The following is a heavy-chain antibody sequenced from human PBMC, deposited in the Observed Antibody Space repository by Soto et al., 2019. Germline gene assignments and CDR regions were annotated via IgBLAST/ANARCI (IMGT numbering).Heavy chain of an antibody. J-gene: IGHJ4*02. Sequence: SETLSLTCTVSGGSISSINYYWSWIRQHPGKGLEWIGYIYYSGSTYYNPSLKSRVSISVDTSKNQFSLRLSSVTAADTAVYYCARDPGNPNYFDYWGQGTLVTV. V-gene: IGHV4-31*03. CDR2: IYYSGST. CDR1: GGSISSINYY. D-gene: IGHD6-13*01. CDR3: ARDPGNPNYFDY.